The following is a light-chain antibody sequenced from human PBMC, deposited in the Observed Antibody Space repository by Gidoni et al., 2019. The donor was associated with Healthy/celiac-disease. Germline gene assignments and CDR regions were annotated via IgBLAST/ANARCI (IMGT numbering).Light chain of an antibody. CDR2: EGS. J-gene: IGLJ3*02. Sequence: QSALTQPASVSGSPGQAITISCTGTSSDVGSYNLVSWYQQHPGKAPKLMIYEGSKRLSGVSNRFSGSKSGNTASLTISGLQAEDEADYYCCSYAGSSTFAVFGGGTKLTVL. V-gene: IGLV2-23*03. CDR1: SSDVGSYNL. CDR3: CSYAGSSTFAV.